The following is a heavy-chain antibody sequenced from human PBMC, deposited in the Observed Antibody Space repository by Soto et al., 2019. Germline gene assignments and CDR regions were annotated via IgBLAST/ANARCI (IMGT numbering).Heavy chain of an antibody. CDR3: AALYITSWYYFDY. D-gene: IGHD6-13*01. J-gene: IGHJ4*02. CDR1: GDSISSYY. V-gene: IGHV4-59*01. Sequence: QVLLQESGPGLVKPSETLSLTCTVSGDSISSYYWSWIRQPPGKGLEWIGFVYYTGSTNYNPSLKSRVTVSLDTSKYQFSLTLTSVTAAYTSVYYCAALYITSWYYFDYWGQGTLVTVSA. CDR2: VYYTGST.